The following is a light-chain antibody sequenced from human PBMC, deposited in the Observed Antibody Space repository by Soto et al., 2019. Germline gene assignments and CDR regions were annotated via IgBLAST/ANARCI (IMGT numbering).Light chain of an antibody. CDR1: QSVSSN. V-gene: IGKV3-15*01. CDR3: QQYNNWPPTT. Sequence: EIVMTQSPATLSVSPGERATLSCRASQSVSSNLAWYQQKPGQAPRLLIYGASTRATGIPARFSGSGSGTEFTLTISSLQSEDFAVYYCQQYNNWPPTTIGQGIKVDIK. J-gene: IGKJ1*01. CDR2: GAS.